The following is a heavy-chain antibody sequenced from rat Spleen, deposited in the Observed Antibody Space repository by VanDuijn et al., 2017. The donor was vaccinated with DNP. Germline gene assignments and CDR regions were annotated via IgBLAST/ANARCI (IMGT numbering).Heavy chain of an antibody. J-gene: IGHJ4*01. CDR1: GYSITSNY. V-gene: IGHV3-1*01. CDR3: ARGGGYYYNYAMDA. Sequence: EVQLQESGPGLVKPSQSLFLTCSVTGYSITSNYWGWIRKFPGNKMEWIGHITYSGSATYNPSLKSRISITRDISKDQFFLQLNSVTAEDTATYYCARGGGYYYNYAMDAWGQGTSVTVSS. CDR2: ITYSGSA. D-gene: IGHD1-12*02.